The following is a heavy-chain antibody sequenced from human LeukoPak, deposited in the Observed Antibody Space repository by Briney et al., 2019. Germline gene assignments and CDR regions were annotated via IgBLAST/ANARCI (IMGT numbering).Heavy chain of an antibody. CDR1: GGTCSSYA. V-gene: IGHV1-69*05. J-gene: IGHJ5*02. D-gene: IGHD3-16*02. Sequence: SVKVSCKASGGTCSSYAISWVRQAPGQGLEWMGGIIPIFGTANYAQKFQGRVTITTDESTSTAYMELSSLRSEDTAVYYCARDGASLGELSLYHLPYNWFDPWGQGTLVTVSS. CDR3: ARDGASLGELSLYHLPYNWFDP. CDR2: IIPIFGTA.